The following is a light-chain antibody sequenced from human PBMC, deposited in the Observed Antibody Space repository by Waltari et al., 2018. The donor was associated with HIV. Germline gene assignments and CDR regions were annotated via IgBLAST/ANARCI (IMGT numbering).Light chain of an antibody. Sequence: AIRMTQSPSSFSASTGDRVTITRRASQDISSYLAWYQQKPGKAPKLLIYAASTLQSGVPSNFSASGSGTDFTLTISCLQSVDFATYYCQQYYSYPWTFGQGTKVEIK. CDR1: QDISSY. CDR3: QQYYSYPWT. V-gene: IGKV1-8*01. CDR2: AAS. J-gene: IGKJ1*01.